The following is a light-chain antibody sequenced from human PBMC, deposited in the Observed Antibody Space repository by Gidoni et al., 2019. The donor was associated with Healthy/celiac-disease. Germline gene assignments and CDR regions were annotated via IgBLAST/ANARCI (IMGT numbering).Light chain of an antibody. J-gene: IGLJ2*01. CDR3: SSYAGSNNFVV. Sequence: HSALTQPPPSSGSPGLSVTISCTGTSSDVGRYNYVSWYQQHPAKAPKLMIYEVSKRPSGVPDRFSGSKSGNTASLTVSGLQAEDEADYYCSSYAGSNNFVVFGGGTKLTVL. CDR1: SSDVGRYNY. CDR2: EVS. V-gene: IGLV2-8*01.